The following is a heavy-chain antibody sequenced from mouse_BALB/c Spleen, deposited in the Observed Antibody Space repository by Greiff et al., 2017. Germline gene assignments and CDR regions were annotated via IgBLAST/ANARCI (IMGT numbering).Heavy chain of an antibody. CDR3: ARSESLQLGRFAY. D-gene: IGHD4-1*02. J-gene: IGHJ3*01. Sequence: QVQLQQSGAELAKPGASVKMSCKASGYTFTSYWMHWVKQRPGQGLEWIGYINPSTGYTEYNQKFKDKATLTADKSSSTAYMQLSSLTSEDSAVYYCARSESLQLGRFAYWGQGTLVTVSA. V-gene: IGHV1-7*01. CDR2: INPSTGYT. CDR1: GYTFTSYW.